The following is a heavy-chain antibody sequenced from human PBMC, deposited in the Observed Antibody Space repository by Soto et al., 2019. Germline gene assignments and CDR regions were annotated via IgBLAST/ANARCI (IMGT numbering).Heavy chain of an antibody. V-gene: IGHV3-21*06. CDR1: GFTFTRYS. CDR3: ARESEDLTSNFDY. J-gene: IGHJ4*02. CDR2: ISSTTNYI. Sequence: GGSLRLSCAASGFTFTRYSMNWVRQAPGKGLGWVSSISSTTNYIYYGDSMKGRFTISRDNAKNSLYLEMNSLRAEDTAVYYCARESEDLTSNFDYWGQGTLVTVSS.